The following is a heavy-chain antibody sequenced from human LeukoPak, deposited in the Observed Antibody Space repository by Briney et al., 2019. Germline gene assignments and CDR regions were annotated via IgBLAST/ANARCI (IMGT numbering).Heavy chain of an antibody. CDR1: GYTFTSYG. J-gene: IGHJ6*03. D-gene: IGHD2-15*01. CDR3: AREARRVVVVAARGYYMDV. Sequence: ASVKVSCKASGYTFTSYGISWVRQAPGQGLEWMGWISAYNGNTNYAQKLQGRVTMTTDTSTSTAYMELRSLRSDDTAVYYCAREARRVVVVAARGYYMDVWGKGTTVTISS. V-gene: IGHV1-18*01. CDR2: ISAYNGNT.